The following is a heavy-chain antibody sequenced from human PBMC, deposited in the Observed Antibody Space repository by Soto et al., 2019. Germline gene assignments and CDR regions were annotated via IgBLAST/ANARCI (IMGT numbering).Heavy chain of an antibody. V-gene: IGHV3-48*01. Sequence: EVQLVESGGGLVQPGGSLRLSCAASGFTFSSYTMKWVRQAPGKGLEWVSYISGSSNTIYYADSVKGRFTISRDNAKNSLYLQMNSLRAEDTAVYYCAREVGGYCSTTSCYAFGWFDPWGQGDLVTVSS. J-gene: IGHJ5*02. D-gene: IGHD2-2*01. CDR1: GFTFSSYT. CDR2: ISGSSNTI. CDR3: AREVGGYCSTTSCYAFGWFDP.